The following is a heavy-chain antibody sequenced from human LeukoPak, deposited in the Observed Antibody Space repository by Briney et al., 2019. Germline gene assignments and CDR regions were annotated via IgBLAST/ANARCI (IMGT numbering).Heavy chain of an antibody. CDR3: ASVRGGSYNDIFKY. D-gene: IGHD1-26*01. J-gene: IGHJ4*02. Sequence: SVKVSCKASGYTFTSYGISWVRQAPGQGLEWMGGIIPIFGTANYAQKFQGRVTITADDSTSTAYMELSSLRSEDTAVYYCASVRGGSYNDIFKYWGQGTLVTVSS. V-gene: IGHV1-69*13. CDR2: IIPIFGTA. CDR1: GYTFTSYG.